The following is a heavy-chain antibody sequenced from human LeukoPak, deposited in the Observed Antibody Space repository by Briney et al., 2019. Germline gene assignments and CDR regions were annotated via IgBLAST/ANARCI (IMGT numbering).Heavy chain of an antibody. CDR3: VRGRYDTSDFSFDY. D-gene: IGHD3-22*01. V-gene: IGHV4-59*01. J-gene: IGHJ4*02. Sequence: SETLSLTCSVSGGSIKTYYWTWIRQPPGKGLEWIGYIHYSGSTDSNPSLMGRVTISLDTSKSQFSLELRSVTAADTAVYYCVRGRYDTSDFSFDYWGPGTLVTVSS. CDR2: IHYSGST. CDR1: GGSIKTYY.